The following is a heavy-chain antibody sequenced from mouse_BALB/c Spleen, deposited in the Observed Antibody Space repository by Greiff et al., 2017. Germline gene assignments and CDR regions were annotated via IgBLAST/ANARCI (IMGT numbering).Heavy chain of an antibody. J-gene: IGHJ4*01. CDR1: GYTFTDYE. V-gene: IGHV1-15*01. Sequence: QVQLQQSGGELVRPGASVTLSCKASGYTFTDYEMHWVKQTPVHGLEWIGAIDPETGGTAYNQKFKGKATLTADKSSSTAYMQLSSLTSENSAVYFCARLGYDYGYAMDYWGQGTSVTVSS. CDR2: IDPETGGT. D-gene: IGHD2-4*01. CDR3: ARLGYDYGYAMDY.